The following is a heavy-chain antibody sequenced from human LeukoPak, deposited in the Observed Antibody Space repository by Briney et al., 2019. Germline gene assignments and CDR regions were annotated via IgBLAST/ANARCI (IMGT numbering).Heavy chain of an antibody. V-gene: IGHV4-59*08. Sequence: SETLSLTCTVSGASISSYYWSWIRQPPVQGLEWIGYIYYSGSTNYNPSLKSRVTISVDTSKSQFSLRLSSVTAADTAIYYCATSCGNSYGCYFDYWGQGTLVTVSS. CDR3: ATSCGNSYGCYFDY. CDR2: IYYSGST. D-gene: IGHD5-18*01. J-gene: IGHJ4*02. CDR1: GASISSYY.